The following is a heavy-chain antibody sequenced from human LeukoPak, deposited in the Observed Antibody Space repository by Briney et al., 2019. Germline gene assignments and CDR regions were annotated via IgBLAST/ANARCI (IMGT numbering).Heavy chain of an antibody. J-gene: IGHJ4*02. D-gene: IGHD3-22*01. CDR1: GYTFTGYY. CDR3: ARVGSASSGYHSFVY. V-gene: IGHV1-2*06. CDR2: INPNSGGT. Sequence: ASVKVSCKASGYTFTGYYMHWVRQAPGQGLEWMGRINPNSGGTNYAQKFQGRVTMTRDTSISTAYMELSRLRSDDTAVYYCARVGSASSGYHSFVYWGQGTLVTVSS.